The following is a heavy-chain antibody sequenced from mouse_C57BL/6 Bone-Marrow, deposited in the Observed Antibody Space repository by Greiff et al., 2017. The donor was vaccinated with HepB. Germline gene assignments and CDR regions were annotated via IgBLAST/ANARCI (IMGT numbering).Heavy chain of an antibody. CDR3: ARGESSYDY. Sequence: VQLQQSGAELVRPGTSVKVSCKASGYAFTNYLIEWVKQRPGQGLEWIGVINPGSGGTNYNEKFKGKATLTADKSSSTAYMQLSSLTSEDSVVYFCARGESSYDYWGQGTTLTVSS. J-gene: IGHJ2*01. D-gene: IGHD1-1*01. V-gene: IGHV1-54*01. CDR2: INPGSGGT. CDR1: GYAFTNYL.